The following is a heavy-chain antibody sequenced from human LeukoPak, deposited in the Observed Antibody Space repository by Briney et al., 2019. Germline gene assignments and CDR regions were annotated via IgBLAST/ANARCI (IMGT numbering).Heavy chain of an antibody. CDR1: GGSISNSSYS. V-gene: IGHV4-39*01. CDR3: ARLDTREFFDY. CDR2: IYYSGST. D-gene: IGHD2-2*02. Sequence: SETLSLTCTVSGGSISNSSYSWGWIRQPPGKGLEWIGSIYYSGSTYYNPSLKSRVTISVDTSKKQFSLKLSSVTAADTAVYYCARLDTREFFDYWGQGTLVTVSS. J-gene: IGHJ4*02.